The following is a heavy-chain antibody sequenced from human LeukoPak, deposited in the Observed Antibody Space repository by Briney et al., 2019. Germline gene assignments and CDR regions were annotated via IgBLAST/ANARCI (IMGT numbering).Heavy chain of an antibody. Sequence: SETLSLTCTVSGASIAASRSYGAWLRQAPGQGLQWIGSVDYTGVTYYNPALQTRVTISVDTSRNTFSLGLSSVTAADTAVYYCARVRGRDGYFDYWGQGALVTVS. D-gene: IGHD5-24*01. V-gene: IGHV4-39*07. CDR3: ARVRGRDGYFDY. CDR2: VDYTGVT. J-gene: IGHJ4*02. CDR1: GASIAASRSY.